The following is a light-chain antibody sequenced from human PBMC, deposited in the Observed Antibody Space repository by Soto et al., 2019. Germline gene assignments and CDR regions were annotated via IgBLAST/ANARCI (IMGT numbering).Light chain of an antibody. J-gene: IGKJ5*01. CDR2: DAS. V-gene: IGKV1-5*01. CDR1: QNIRNL. Sequence: DIQLTQSPSTLSAAVGDSVTITCRASQNIRNLLAWYQQKPGKAPKPLIYDASTLKTGVPSRFSGSGSGSEFNFTITGLQPDDFATCFCQQYNTYATFGQGTRLEIK. CDR3: QQYNTYAT.